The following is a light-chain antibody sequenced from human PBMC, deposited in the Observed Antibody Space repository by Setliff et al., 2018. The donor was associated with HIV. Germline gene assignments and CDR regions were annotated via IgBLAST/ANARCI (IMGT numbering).Light chain of an antibody. Sequence: QSVLTQPPSVSGAPGQRVTISCTGRGSNIGAGYDVHWFQQVPGTAPKLLIYGNTNRPSGVPDRFSGSKSGTSASLAITGLQAEDEADYYCQSYDSSLSGLFGGGTKVTVL. CDR1: GSNIGAGYD. CDR3: QSYDSSLSGL. V-gene: IGLV1-40*01. CDR2: GNT. J-gene: IGLJ2*01.